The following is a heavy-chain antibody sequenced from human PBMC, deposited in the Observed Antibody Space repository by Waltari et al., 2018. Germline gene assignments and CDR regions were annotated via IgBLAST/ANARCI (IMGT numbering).Heavy chain of an antibody. D-gene: IGHD6-13*01. CDR1: GFTFSSYA. CDR2: ISYDGSNK. Sequence: QVQLVESGGGVVQPGRSLRLSCAASGFTFSSYAMHCVRQAPGKGLEWVAVISYDGSNKYYADSVKGRFTISRDNSKNTLYLQMNSLRAEDTAVYYCARPGIAAAGDYWGQGTLVTVSS. CDR3: ARPGIAAAGDY. V-gene: IGHV3-30-3*01. J-gene: IGHJ4*02.